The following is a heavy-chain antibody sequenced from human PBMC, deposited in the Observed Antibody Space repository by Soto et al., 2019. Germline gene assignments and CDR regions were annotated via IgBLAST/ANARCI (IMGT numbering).Heavy chain of an antibody. CDR3: ARESEDLTSNFDY. CDR1: GFTFSRYS. CDR2: ISNTTNYI. V-gene: IGHV3-21*06. Sequence: WGSLTLSCAASGFTFSRYSMNWVRQAPGKGLEWVSSISNTTNYIYYGDSMKGRFTISRDNTKNSLYPQMNSLRAEDTAVYYCARESEDLTSNFDYWGQGTLVTVSS. J-gene: IGHJ4*02.